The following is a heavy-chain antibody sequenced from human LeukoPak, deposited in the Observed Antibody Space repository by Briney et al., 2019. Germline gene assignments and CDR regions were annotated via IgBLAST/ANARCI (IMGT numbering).Heavy chain of an antibody. D-gene: IGHD3-10*01. CDR1: GGSFSGYY. J-gene: IGHJ4*02. Sequence: SETLSLTCAVYGGSFSGYYWSWIRQPPGKGLEWIGEINHSGSTNYNPSLKSRVTISVDTSKNQFSLKLSSVTAADTAVYYCARGPNYYGSGSPEKYWGQGTLVTVSS. CDR2: INHSGST. V-gene: IGHV4-34*01. CDR3: ARGPNYYGSGSPEKY.